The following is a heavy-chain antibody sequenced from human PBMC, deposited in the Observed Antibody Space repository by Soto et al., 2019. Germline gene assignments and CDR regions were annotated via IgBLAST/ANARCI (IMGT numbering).Heavy chain of an antibody. V-gene: IGHV3-9*01. Sequence: GGSLRLSCAASGFNFNNYAMHWVRQAPGKGLEWVSGINWDSGRIVYADSVKGRFTISRDNAKNSLYLQMNSLRAEDTAFYYCSIGGNRRYHSWSGYWGPRTLGT. CDR2: INWDSGRI. CDR3: SIGGNRRYHSWSGY. D-gene: IGHD1-26*01. J-gene: IGHJ4*02. CDR1: GFNFNNYA.